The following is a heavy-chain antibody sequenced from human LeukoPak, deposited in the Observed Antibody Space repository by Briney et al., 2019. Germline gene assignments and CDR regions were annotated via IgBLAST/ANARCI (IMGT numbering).Heavy chain of an antibody. V-gene: IGHV4-4*02. CDR3: AREGGPYRPLDY. CDR1: GGSISNTNW. J-gene: IGHJ4*02. Sequence: SGTLSLTCGVSGGSISNTNWWTWPRQPPGKGLEWIGEVNLQGSTNHNPSLKSRVAISGDKSEDHISLKLTSVTAADTAVYYCAREGGPYRPLDYSGQGTLVTVAS. CDR2: VNLQGST.